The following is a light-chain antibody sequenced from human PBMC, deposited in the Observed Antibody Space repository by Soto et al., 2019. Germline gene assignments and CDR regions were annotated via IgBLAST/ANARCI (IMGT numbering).Light chain of an antibody. J-gene: IGKJ1*01. Sequence: DIQLTQSPSTLSASVGDRVTLSCRASQIISGWFAWYQHKPGQAPQLLIYAVSSLQSGVPSRFSGSGSGTKFTLTISSLQPDDVATYYCQQYNSYSGTFGQGTKVEVK. CDR3: QQYNSYSGT. CDR1: QIISGW. CDR2: AVS. V-gene: IGKV1-5*01.